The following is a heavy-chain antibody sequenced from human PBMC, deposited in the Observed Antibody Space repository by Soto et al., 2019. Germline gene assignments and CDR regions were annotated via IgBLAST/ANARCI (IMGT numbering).Heavy chain of an antibody. D-gene: IGHD2-21*01. CDR2: ISYDGSNK. V-gene: IGHV3-30-3*01. Sequence: QVQLVESGGGVVQPGRSLRLSCAASGFTFSSYAMHWVRQAPGKGLEWVAVISYDGSNKYYADSVKGRFTISRDNXKNTLYLQMNGLRAEDTAVYYCARGGGGDDWYFELWGRGTLVTVSS. CDR1: GFTFSSYA. J-gene: IGHJ2*01. CDR3: ARGGGGDDWYFEL.